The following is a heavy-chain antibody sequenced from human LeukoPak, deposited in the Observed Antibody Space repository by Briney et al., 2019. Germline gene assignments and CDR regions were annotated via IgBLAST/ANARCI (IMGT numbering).Heavy chain of an antibody. CDR2: ISYDGSNK. J-gene: IGHJ3*02. D-gene: IGHD3-10*01. CDR3: ARVMVRGVFDAFDI. V-gene: IGHV3-30-3*01. CDR1: GFTFSSYA. Sequence: GRSLRLSCAASGFTFSSYAMHWVRQAPGKGLEWVAVISYDGSNKYYADSVKGRFTISRDNSKNTLYLQMNSLRAEDTAVYYCARVMVRGVFDAFDIWGQGTMVTVSS.